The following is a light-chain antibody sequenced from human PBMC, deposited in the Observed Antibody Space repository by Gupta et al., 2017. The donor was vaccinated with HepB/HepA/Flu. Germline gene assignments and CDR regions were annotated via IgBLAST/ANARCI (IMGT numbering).Light chain of an antibody. V-gene: IGKV4-1*01. CDR2: WAS. Sequence: DIVMTQSADSQAVSLGERAIINCKSSQSVLYSSNNKHYLAWYQQKPGQPPKLLIYWASTRESGVPDRFSGSGSGTYFTLTISSLQAEDVAVYYCQQYYSTPPAFGQGTKLEIK. J-gene: IGKJ2*01. CDR3: QQYYSTPPA. CDR1: QSVLYSSNNKHY.